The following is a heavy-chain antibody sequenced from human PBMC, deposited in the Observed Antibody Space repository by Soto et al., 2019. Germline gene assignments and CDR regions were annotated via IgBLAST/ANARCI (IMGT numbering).Heavy chain of an antibody. CDR3: AREADCSSTSCFSGGNWFDP. D-gene: IGHD2-2*01. J-gene: IGHJ5*02. CDR1: NGSISTYY. Sequence: PSETLSLTCTVSNGSISTYYWSWIRQPPEKGLEWIGEINHSGSTNFHPSLKSRVTISVDTSKNQFSLKLSSVTTADTAVYYCAREADCSSTSCFSGGNWFDPWGQGTLVTVSS. V-gene: IGHV4-34*01. CDR2: INHSGST.